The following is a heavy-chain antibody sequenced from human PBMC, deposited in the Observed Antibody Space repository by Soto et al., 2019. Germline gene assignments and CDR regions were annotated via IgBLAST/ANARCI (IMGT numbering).Heavy chain of an antibody. D-gene: IGHD2-15*01. CDR1: GFIFNTYS. CDR3: ARTLSWRRGPFDS. J-gene: IGHJ4*02. V-gene: IGHV3-48*02. Sequence: EVQLVESGGGLIQPGGSLRLSCAASGFIFNTYSMNWVRQAPGKGLEWVSYISGSSQIIFYADSVRGRFTISRDNANNSTYLQMVSLRDEDTAVYYCARTLSWRRGPFDSWGQGTLVTVSS. CDR2: ISGSSQII.